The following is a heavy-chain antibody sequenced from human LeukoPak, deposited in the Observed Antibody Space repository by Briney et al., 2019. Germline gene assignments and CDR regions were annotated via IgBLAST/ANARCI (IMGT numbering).Heavy chain of an antibody. D-gene: IGHD1-26*01. CDR1: GFTFSSYG. CDR3: AKDLVGATGY. Sequence: RSLRLSCVASGFTFSSYGMHWVRQAPGKGLEWVAAISYDGSNKYYADSVKGRFTISRDNSKNTLYLQMNSLRAEDTAVYYCAKDLVGATGYWGQGTLVTVSS. J-gene: IGHJ4*02. V-gene: IGHV3-30*18. CDR2: ISYDGSNK.